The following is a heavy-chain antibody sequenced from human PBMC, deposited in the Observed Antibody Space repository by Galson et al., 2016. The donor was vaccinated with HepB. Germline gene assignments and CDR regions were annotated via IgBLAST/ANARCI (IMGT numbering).Heavy chain of an antibody. CDR1: GFRFSSYA. Sequence: SLRLSCAASGFRFSSYAVSWVRQAPGKGLEWVSGISGSGGRTYYADPVKGRSTVSRDNSKNTVYLQMNSLRVEDTALYYCAKDGYFASGSALYGMDVWGQGTTVTVSS. J-gene: IGHJ6*02. CDR3: AKDGYFASGSALYGMDV. CDR2: ISGSGGRT. V-gene: IGHV3-23*01. D-gene: IGHD3-10*01.